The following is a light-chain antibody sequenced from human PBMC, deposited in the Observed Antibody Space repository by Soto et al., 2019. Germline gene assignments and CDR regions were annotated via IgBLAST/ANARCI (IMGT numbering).Light chain of an antibody. J-gene: IGLJ3*02. CDR3: ETWDRDTWV. CDR1: SGHSSYI. Sequence: QAVVTQSSSASASLGSSVKLTCTLSSGHSSYIIAWHQQQPGKAPRYLMKLERSGSFNKGSGVPDRFSGSSSGADRYLTISHLQFEDEADYFCETWDRDTWVFGGGTKLTVL. V-gene: IGLV4-60*02. CDR2: LERSGSF.